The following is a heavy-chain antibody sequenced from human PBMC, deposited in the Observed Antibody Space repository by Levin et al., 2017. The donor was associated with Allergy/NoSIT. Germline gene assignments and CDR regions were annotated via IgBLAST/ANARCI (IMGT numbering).Heavy chain of an antibody. CDR3: AHTNYDFWSGYPKSPQSAFDI. CDR2: IYWDDDK. V-gene: IGHV2-5*02. Sequence: GSGPTLVKPTQTLTLTCTFSGFSLSTSGVGVGWIRQPPGKALEWLALIYWDDDKRYSPSLKSRLTITKDTSKNQVVLTMTNMDPVDTATYYCAHTNYDFWSGYPKSPQSAFDIWGQGTMVTVSS. D-gene: IGHD3-3*01. J-gene: IGHJ3*02. CDR1: GFSLSTSGVG.